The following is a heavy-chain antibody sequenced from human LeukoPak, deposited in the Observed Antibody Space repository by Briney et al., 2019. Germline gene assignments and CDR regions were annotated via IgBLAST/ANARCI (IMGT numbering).Heavy chain of an antibody. V-gene: IGHV3-64*01. CDR3: ARGTVYYGSGSYHDY. Sequence: GGSLRLSCAASGFTFSDYAMHWVRQAPGKELEYVSAISSNGGSIHYANSVKGRFTISRDNSKNTLYLQMDSLRAEDMAVYYCARGTVYYGSGSYHDYWGQGTLVTVSS. J-gene: IGHJ4*02. D-gene: IGHD3-10*01. CDR1: GFTFSDYA. CDR2: ISSNGGSI.